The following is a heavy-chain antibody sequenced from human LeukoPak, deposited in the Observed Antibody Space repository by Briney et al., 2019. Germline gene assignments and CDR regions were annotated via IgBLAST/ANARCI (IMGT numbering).Heavy chain of an antibody. D-gene: IGHD5-12*01. V-gene: IGHV4-30-4*01. CDR2: IYYSGST. CDR3: ARDGGYSGYDLVY. Sequence: SQTLSLTCTVSGGSISSGDYYWSWIRQPPGKGLEWIGYIYYSGSTYHNPSLKSRVTISVDTSKNQFSLKLSSVTAADTAVYYCARDGGYSGYDLVYWGQGTLVTVSS. CDR1: GGSISSGDYY. J-gene: IGHJ4*02.